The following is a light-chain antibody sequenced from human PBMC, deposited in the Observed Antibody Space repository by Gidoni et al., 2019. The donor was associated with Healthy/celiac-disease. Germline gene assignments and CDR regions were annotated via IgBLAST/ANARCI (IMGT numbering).Light chain of an antibody. V-gene: IGKV1-12*01. CDR1: QGISSW. CDR3: QHANSFPLT. CDR2: AAS. Sequence: DIQMPQSPSSVSASVGDRVTITCRASQGISSWLSWYQQQPGKAPKLLLYAASSLTSGLPSRFSGSGSGPYFTLTISSLQPEDFATYYCQHANSFPLTFGGGTKVEIK. J-gene: IGKJ4*01.